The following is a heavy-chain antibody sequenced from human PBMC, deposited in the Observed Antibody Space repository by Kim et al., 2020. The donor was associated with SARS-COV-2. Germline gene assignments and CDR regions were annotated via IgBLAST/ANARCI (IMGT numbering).Heavy chain of an antibody. CDR2: ISYDGSNK. J-gene: IGHJ6*02. CDR1: GFTFSSYG. D-gene: IGHD4-17*01. V-gene: IGHV3-30*18. Sequence: GGSLRLSCAASGFTFSSYGMHWVRQAPGKGLEWVAVISYDGSNKYYADSVKGRFTISRDNSKNTLYLQMNSLRAEDTAVYYCAKDLSEYGDYEETYYYYYGMDVWGQGTTVTVSS. CDR3: AKDLSEYGDYEETYYYYYGMDV.